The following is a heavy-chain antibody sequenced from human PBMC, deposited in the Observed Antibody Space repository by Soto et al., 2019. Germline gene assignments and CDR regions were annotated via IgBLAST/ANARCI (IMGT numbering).Heavy chain of an antibody. CDR1: GYSFNDYG. CDR2: ITPHNGDT. Sequence: ASVKVSCKASGYSFNDYGLHWVRQAPGQTFEWMGWITPHNGDTKYSEKFQGRLTFAGDTSASTAYMELGPLRSEDAAVYYCARAAHSIRNRWSELDSWGQGTLVTVSS. D-gene: IGHD1-20*01. CDR3: ARAAHSIRNRWSELDS. V-gene: IGHV1-3*01. J-gene: IGHJ4*02.